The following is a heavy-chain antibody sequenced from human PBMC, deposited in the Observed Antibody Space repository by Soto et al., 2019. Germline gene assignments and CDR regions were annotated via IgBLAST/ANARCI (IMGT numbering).Heavy chain of an antibody. V-gene: IGHV4-4*07. CDR3: ARAPEYSSSSSWFDP. D-gene: IGHD6-6*01. CDR1: GGSISSYY. Sequence: SETLSLTCTVSGGSISSYYWSWIRQPAGKGLEWIGRIYTSGSTNYNPSLKSRVTMSVDTSKNQFSLKLSSVIAADTAVYYCARAPEYSSSSSWFDPWGQGTLVTVSS. CDR2: IYTSGST. J-gene: IGHJ5*02.